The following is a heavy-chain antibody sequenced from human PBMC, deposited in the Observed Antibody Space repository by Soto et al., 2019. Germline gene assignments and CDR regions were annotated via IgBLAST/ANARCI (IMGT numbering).Heavy chain of an antibody. CDR1: GGSITSGGYH. J-gene: IGHJ5*02. Sequence: ASETLSLTCTVSGGSITSGGYHWSWIRQHPGKGLEWIGYIYYSGFTYYNPSLKSRVTISVDTSKNQFSLKLSSVTAADTAVYYCARSVFPWGQGTLVTVSS. V-gene: IGHV4-31*03. CDR2: IYYSGFT. CDR3: ARSVFP.